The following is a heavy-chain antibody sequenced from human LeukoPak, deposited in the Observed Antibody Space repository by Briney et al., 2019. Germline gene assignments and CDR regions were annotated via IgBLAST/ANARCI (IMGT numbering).Heavy chain of an antibody. V-gene: IGHV3-74*01. CDR2: IKTDGSIA. Sequence: PGGSLRLSCAASGFSFSFYWMHWVRQAPGKGPVWVSRIKTDGSIADYADSVKGRFTIDRDNSKNTVYLQMNSLRPDDTAIYFCARQESRNYYYEGLDYWGQGNLVTVSS. J-gene: IGHJ4*02. D-gene: IGHD3-22*01. CDR1: GFSFSFYW. CDR3: ARQESRNYYYEGLDY.